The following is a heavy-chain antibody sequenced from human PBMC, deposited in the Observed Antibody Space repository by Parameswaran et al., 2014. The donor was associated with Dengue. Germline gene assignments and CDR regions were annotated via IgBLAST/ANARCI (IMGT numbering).Heavy chain of an antibody. V-gene: IGHV4-34*01. CDR2: INHNGGA. CDR3: ARRNRVRGSAMDV. D-gene: IGHD3-10*01. Sequence: WIRQPPGKGLEWIGEINHNGGANYNPSLKSPVTISLDTSKNQYSLNLSSVTAADTAVYYCARRNRVRGSAMDVWGQGTMVTVSS. J-gene: IGHJ6*02.